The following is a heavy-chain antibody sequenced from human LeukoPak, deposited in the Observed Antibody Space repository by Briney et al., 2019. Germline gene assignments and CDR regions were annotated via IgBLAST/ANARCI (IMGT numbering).Heavy chain of an antibody. J-gene: IGHJ4*02. Sequence: ASVKVSCKASGYTFTSYYMHWVRQAPGQGLQWMGIINPSGGSTTYAQKFQGRVTMTRDTSTRTVYMELSSLRSDDTAEYYCARSYYYDSREGLDYWGQGTLVTVSS. CDR2: INPSGGST. CDR1: GYTFTSYY. CDR3: ARSYYYDSREGLDY. D-gene: IGHD3-22*01. V-gene: IGHV1-46*01.